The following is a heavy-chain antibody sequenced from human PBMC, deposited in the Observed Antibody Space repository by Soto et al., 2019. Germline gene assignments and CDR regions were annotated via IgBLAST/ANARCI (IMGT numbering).Heavy chain of an antibody. CDR3: ARNMVRGETDYYYYGMDV. Sequence: QVPLVQSGAEVKKPGSSVKVSCKASGGTFSSYAISWVRQAPGQGLEWMGGIIPIFGTANYAQKFQGRVTITADESTSTAYIELSSLRSEDTAVYYCARNMVRGETDYYYYGMDVWGQGTTVTVSS. V-gene: IGHV1-69*01. D-gene: IGHD3-10*01. J-gene: IGHJ6*02. CDR1: GGTFSSYA. CDR2: IIPIFGTA.